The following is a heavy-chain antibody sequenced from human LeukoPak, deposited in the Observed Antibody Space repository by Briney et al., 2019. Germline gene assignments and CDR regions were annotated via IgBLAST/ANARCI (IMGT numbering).Heavy chain of an antibody. CDR1: GYTFTSYG. CDR3: ASLGSVVTAAGTDY. D-gene: IGHD6-13*01. Sequence: ASVKVSCKASGYTFTSYGITWVRQAPGQGLEWMGWISAYNSDTNYAQKLQGRVTMTTDTSTSTAYMELRSLRSDDTAVYYCASLGSVVTAAGTDYWGQGTLVTVSS. J-gene: IGHJ4*02. V-gene: IGHV1-18*01. CDR2: ISAYNSDT.